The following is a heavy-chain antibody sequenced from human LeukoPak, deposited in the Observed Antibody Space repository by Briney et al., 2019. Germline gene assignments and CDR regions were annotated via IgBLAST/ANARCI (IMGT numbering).Heavy chain of an antibody. CDR2: IYPGDSDT. CDR1: GYRFTSYW. Sequence: GESLKISCKGSGYRFTSYWIGWVRQLPGKGLEWMGIIYPGDSDTRYSTSFQGQVTISADKSISTVYLQWSSLKASGTAMYYCARQDPEFDYWGQGTLVTVSS. V-gene: IGHV5-51*01. J-gene: IGHJ4*02. CDR3: ARQDPEFDY.